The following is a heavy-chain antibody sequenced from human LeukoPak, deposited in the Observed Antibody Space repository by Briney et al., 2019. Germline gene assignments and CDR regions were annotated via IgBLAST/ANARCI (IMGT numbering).Heavy chain of an antibody. J-gene: IGHJ6*02. CDR1: GYTFTSYY. CDR3: AREWVGSSGWYGGALRYYYYGMDV. CDR2: INPSGGST. D-gene: IGHD6-19*01. Sequence: ASVKVSCKASGYTFTSYYMHWVRQAPGQGLEWMGIINPSGGSTSYAQKFQGRVTMTRDTSTSTVYMELSSLRSEDTAVYYCAREWVGSSGWYGGALRYYYYGMDVWGQGTTVTVSS. V-gene: IGHV1-46*01.